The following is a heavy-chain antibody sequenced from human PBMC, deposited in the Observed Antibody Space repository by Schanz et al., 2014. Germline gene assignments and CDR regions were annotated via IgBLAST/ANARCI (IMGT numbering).Heavy chain of an antibody. CDR2: ISSSGTTI. D-gene: IGHD3-10*01. CDR3: ARVPYGSGSYWDY. J-gene: IGHJ4*02. CDR1: GFTFSDHY. Sequence: EGQLAESGGGLVQPGGSLRLSCAASGFTFSDHYMDWVRQAPGKGLEWVSYISSSGTTIYYADSVKGRFTISRDNAKNTLYLQMNSLRAGDTAVYYCARVPYGSGSYWDYWGQGTLVTVSS. V-gene: IGHV3-48*04.